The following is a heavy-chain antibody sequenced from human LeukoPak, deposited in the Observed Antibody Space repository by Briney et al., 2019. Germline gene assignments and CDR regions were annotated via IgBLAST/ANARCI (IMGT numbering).Heavy chain of an antibody. CDR3: AKDGYSYAYYYYYGMDV. J-gene: IGHJ6*02. CDR1: GLTGSHNY. Sequence: GGSLRLSCAASGLTGSHNYVSWVRQAPGKGLEWVSAISGSGGSTYYADSVKGRFTISRDNSKNTLYLQMNSLRAEDTAVYYCAKDGYSYAYYYYYGMDVWGQGTTVTVSS. CDR2: ISGSGGST. D-gene: IGHD5-18*01. V-gene: IGHV3-23*01.